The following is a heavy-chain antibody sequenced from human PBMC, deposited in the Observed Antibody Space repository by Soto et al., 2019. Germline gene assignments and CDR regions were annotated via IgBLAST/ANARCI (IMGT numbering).Heavy chain of an antibody. J-gene: IGHJ5*02. CDR1: GDSVSRDGNY. CDR2: IYNTGAT. V-gene: IGHV4-31*03. CDR3: VSAPFGLGEWFVP. Sequence: QVQLQESGPGLVKPSQTLSLTCTVSGDSVSRDGNYWGWIRQHPGKGLEWIGYIYNTGATYYNPSLMSRLSISFDRSKHQLSLKLRSMTGADKAVYYCVSAPFGLGEWFVPGGQGTLVTVSS. D-gene: IGHD3-16*01.